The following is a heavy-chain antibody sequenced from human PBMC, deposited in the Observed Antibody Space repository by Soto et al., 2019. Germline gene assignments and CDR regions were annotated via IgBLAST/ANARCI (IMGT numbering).Heavy chain of an antibody. Sequence: SETLSLTCTVSGCSISSSSYYWGWIRQPPGKGLEWIGSIYYSGSTYYNPSLKSRVTISVDTSKNQFSLKLSSVTAADTAVYYCARRGYSGYDYYFDYWGQGTLVTVSS. CDR3: ARRGYSGYDYYFDY. D-gene: IGHD5-12*01. J-gene: IGHJ4*02. V-gene: IGHV4-39*01. CDR1: GCSISSSSYY. CDR2: IYYSGST.